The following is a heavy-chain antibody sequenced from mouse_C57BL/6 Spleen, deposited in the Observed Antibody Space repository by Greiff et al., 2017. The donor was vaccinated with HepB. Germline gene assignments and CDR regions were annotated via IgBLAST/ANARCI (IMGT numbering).Heavy chain of an antibody. CDR3: ARDAMDY. Sequence: EVQGVESGGGLVKPGGSLKLSCAASGFTFSSYAMSWVRQTPEKRLEWVATISDGGSYTYYPDNVKGRFTIYRDNAKNNLYMQMSHLKAEDTAMYYCARDAMDYWGKGTSVTVSS. CDR2: ISDGGSYT. CDR1: GFTFSSYA. V-gene: IGHV5-4*01. J-gene: IGHJ4*01.